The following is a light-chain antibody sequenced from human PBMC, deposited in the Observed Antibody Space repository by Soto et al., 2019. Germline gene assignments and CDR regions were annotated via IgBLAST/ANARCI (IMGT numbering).Light chain of an antibody. Sequence: DIQMTQSPSTLSASVGDRVTITCRASQSISSWLAWYQQKPGKAPKLLIYKASTLESGVPSRFSGRGSGTEFTLTISSLQPDDFATYYCQQYKSYSFGQGTRLEIK. CDR1: QSISSW. CDR3: QQYKSYS. J-gene: IGKJ5*01. V-gene: IGKV1-5*03. CDR2: KAS.